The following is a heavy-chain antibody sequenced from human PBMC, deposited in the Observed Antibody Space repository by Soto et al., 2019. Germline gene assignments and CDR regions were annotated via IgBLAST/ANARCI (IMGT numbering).Heavy chain of an antibody. Sequence: SETLSLTCTVSGGSVSSGSYYWSWIRQPPGKGLEWIGYIYYSGSTNYNPSLKSRVTISVDTPKNQFSLKLSSVTAADTAVYYCARVSITIFGVVNWFDPWGQGTLVTASS. V-gene: IGHV4-61*01. D-gene: IGHD3-3*01. CDR1: GGSVSSGSYY. CDR2: IYYSGST. J-gene: IGHJ5*02. CDR3: ARVSITIFGVVNWFDP.